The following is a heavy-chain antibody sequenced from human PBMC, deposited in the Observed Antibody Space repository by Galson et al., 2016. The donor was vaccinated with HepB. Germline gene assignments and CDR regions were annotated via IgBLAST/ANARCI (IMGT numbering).Heavy chain of an antibody. CDR1: GITFSSYA. CDR3: AKHPIARFTMISWFDP. Sequence: SLRLSCAASGITFSSYAMSWVRQAAGKGLEWVSGISESGGGTFYADSVKGRFTISRDNSKDTLYLQMNSLRAEDTAIYYCAKHPIARFTMISWFDPWGQGTLVFVSS. J-gene: IGHJ5*02. CDR2: ISESGGGT. V-gene: IGHV3-23*01. D-gene: IGHD3-22*01.